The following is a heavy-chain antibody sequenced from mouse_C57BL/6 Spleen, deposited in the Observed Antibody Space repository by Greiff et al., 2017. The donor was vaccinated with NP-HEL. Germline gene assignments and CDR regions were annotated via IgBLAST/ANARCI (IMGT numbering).Heavy chain of an antibody. CDR3: AREGYGSSYFDY. Sequence: VQLQQSGAELVRPGTSVKVSCKASGYAFTNYLIEWVKQRPGQGLEWIGVINPGSGGTNYNEKFKGKATLTADKSSSTAYMQLSSLTSEDSAVYFCAREGYGSSYFDYWGQGTTLTVSS. V-gene: IGHV1-54*01. J-gene: IGHJ2*01. CDR2: INPGSGGT. D-gene: IGHD1-1*01. CDR1: GYAFTNYL.